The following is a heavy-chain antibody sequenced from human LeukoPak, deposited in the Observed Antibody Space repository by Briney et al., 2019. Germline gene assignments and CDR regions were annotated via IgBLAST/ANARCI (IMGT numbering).Heavy chain of an antibody. CDR2: ISGSGGST. CDR1: GFTFSSYA. CDR3: AKGPEGYYYYYMDV. V-gene: IGHV3-23*01. Sequence: GGSLRLSCAASGFTFSSYAMSWVRQAPGKGLEWVSAISGSGGSTYYADSVKGRFTISRDNSKSTLYLQMNSLRAEDTAVYYCAKGPEGYYYYYMDVWGKGTTVTVSS. J-gene: IGHJ6*03.